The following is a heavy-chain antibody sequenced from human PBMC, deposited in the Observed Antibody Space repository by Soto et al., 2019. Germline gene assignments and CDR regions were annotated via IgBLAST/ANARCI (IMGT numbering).Heavy chain of an antibody. CDR3: ARDQVGATSHSYYYGMDV. CDR1: GFTFSSYT. V-gene: IGHV3-23*01. J-gene: IGHJ6*02. D-gene: IGHD1-26*01. CDR2: ISGSGGDT. Sequence: GGSLRLSCAASGFTFSSYTMRWVRQAPGKGLEWVSTISGSGGDTYYADSVKGRFTISRDNSKNTLYLQMNSLRAEDTAVYYCARDQVGATSHSYYYGMDVWGQGTTVTVSS.